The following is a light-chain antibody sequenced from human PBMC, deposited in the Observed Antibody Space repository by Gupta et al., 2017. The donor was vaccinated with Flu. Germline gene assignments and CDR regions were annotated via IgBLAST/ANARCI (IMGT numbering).Light chain of an antibody. CDR1: QTVSSSY. J-gene: IGKJ1*01. Sequence: EIVLTQSPGTLSLSPGEGATLSCRASQTVSSSYLAWYQQKPGQAPRLLIYGASNRATGIPDRFGGSGSGTDFTLTISRLEPEDFAVYYCHQYVDSPEFGQGTXVEIK. V-gene: IGKV3-20*01. CDR3: HQYVDSPE. CDR2: GAS.